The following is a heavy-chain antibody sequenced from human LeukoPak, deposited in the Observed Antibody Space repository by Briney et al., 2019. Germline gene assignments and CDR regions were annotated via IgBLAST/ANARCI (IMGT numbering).Heavy chain of an antibody. Sequence: SETLSLTCAVSGYSISSGYYWGWIRPPPGKGLEWIGSIYHSGSTYYNPSLKSRVTISVDTSKNQFSLKLSSVTAADTAVYYCASDVVGATRSWEYFQHWGQGTLVTVSS. V-gene: IGHV4-38-2*01. D-gene: IGHD1-26*01. CDR3: ASDVVGATRSWEYFQH. CDR1: GYSISSGYY. J-gene: IGHJ1*01. CDR2: IYHSGST.